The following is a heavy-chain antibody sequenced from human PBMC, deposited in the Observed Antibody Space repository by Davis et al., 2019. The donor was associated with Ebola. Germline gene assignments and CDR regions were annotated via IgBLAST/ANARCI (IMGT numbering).Heavy chain of an antibody. J-gene: IGHJ4*02. D-gene: IGHD3-3*01. V-gene: IGHV3-11*06. CDR2: ISSSSSYT. CDR1: GFTFSDYY. Sequence: PGGSLRLSCAASGFTFSDYYMSWIRQAPGKGLEWVSYISSSSSYTNYADSVKGRFTISRDNAKNSLYLQMNSLRAEDTAVYYCARDLLDIGSISVDYWGQGTLVTVSS. CDR3: ARDLLDIGSISVDY.